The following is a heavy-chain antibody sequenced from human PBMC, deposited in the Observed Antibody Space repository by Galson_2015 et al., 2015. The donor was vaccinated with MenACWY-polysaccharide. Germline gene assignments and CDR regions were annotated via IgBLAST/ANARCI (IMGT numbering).Heavy chain of an antibody. CDR1: GFTFTSYW. Sequence: SLRLSCAASGFTFTSYWMNWVRQAPGKGLEWVANIKEDGSEKYYVDSVKGRFTISKDNAKNSLNLQMNSLRAEDTAVYYCARSSPCYGGNCYSFVSVPLDVWGQGTTVTVSS. CDR3: ARSSPCYGGNCYSFVSVPLDV. V-gene: IGHV3-7*01. D-gene: IGHD2-15*01. CDR2: IKEDGSEK. J-gene: IGHJ6*02.